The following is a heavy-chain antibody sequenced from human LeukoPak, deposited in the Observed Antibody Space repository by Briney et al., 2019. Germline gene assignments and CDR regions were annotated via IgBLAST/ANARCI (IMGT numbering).Heavy chain of an antibody. V-gene: IGHV3-23*01. CDR1: GFTFSSYA. J-gene: IGHJ4*02. Sequence: PAGGSLRLSCAASGFTFSSYAMSWVRNAPGKGLEWVSAISGRGGSTYDVESVKGGFTISRDNAKNSLYLQMNSLRAEDTAVYYCARDGGEYDILTGYFDYWGQGTLVTVSS. D-gene: IGHD3-9*01. CDR3: ARDGGEYDILTGYFDY. CDR2: ISGRGGST.